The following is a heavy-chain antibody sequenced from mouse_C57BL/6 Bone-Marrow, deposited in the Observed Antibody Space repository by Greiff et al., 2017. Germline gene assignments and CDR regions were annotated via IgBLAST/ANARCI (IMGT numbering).Heavy chain of an antibody. V-gene: IGHV5-9*01. CDR1: GFTFSSYT. Sequence: EVNVVESGGGLVKPGGSLKLSCAASGFTFSSYTMSWVRQTPEKRLQWVAAISGGGGNTYYPDSVKGRFTISRDNDKNILYLQMSILMSEDTALYYCSRQVTTVLATKYFDVWGTGTTVTVSS. D-gene: IGHD1-1*01. J-gene: IGHJ1*03. CDR3: SRQVTTVLATKYFDV. CDR2: ISGGGGNT.